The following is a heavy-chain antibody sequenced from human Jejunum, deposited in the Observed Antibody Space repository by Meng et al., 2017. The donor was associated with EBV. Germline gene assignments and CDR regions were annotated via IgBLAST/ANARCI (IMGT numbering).Heavy chain of an antibody. CDR1: GGSISSRNW. CDR3: ARDGGPSGSYAYWFDP. V-gene: IGHV4-4*02. J-gene: IGHJ5*02. D-gene: IGHD1-26*01. CDR2: IFHIGTT. Sequence: HEAGPGLVNPLGTLSPTGAVSGGSISSRNWWSWVRQPPGKGPEWIGEIFHIGTTNYNPTPKSRVTMSVDKSKNHFSLKLTSVTAADTAVYYCARDGGPSGSYAYWFDPWGQGTLVTVSS.